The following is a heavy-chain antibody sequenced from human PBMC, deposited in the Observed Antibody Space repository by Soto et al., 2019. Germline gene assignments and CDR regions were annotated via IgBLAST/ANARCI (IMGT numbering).Heavy chain of an antibody. CDR3: ARLGYCISTSCYAQLRFLEWYKNYYYGMDV. Sequence: ASVKVSCKASGYTFTSYAMHWVRQAPGQRLEWMGWINAGNGNTKYSQKFQGRVTITRDTSASTAYMELSSLRSEDTAVYYCARLGYCISTSCYAQLRFLEWYKNYYYGMDVWGQGTTVTVSS. CDR1: GYTFTSYA. J-gene: IGHJ6*02. V-gene: IGHV1-3*01. CDR2: INAGNGNT. D-gene: IGHD2-2*01.